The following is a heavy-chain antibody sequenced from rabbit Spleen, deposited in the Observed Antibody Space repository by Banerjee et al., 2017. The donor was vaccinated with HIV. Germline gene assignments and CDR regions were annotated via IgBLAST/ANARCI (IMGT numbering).Heavy chain of an antibody. D-gene: IGHD6-1*01. V-gene: IGHV1S45*01. J-gene: IGHJ2*01. CDR3: ARGDSLHDAFDP. CDR2: IYGGSSGST. Sequence: QEQLVESGGGLVQPEGSLTLTCTASGFSFSSSYWICWVRQAPGKGLEWIGCIYGGSSGSTYYASWAKGRFTISKTSSTTVTLQMTSLTAADTATYFCARGDSLHDAFDPWGPGTLVTVS. CDR1: GFSFSSSYW.